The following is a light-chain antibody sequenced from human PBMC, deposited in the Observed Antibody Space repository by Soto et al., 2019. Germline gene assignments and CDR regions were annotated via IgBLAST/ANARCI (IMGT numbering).Light chain of an antibody. V-gene: IGLV2-14*01. Sequence: QSVLTQPASVSGSPGQSITISCTGTSSDVGAHNFVSWYQQHPGKAPKLMIYEVSNRPSGVSDRFSGSKSGNTASLTISGLQAEDEADYYCGSWDSSLSAHVFGTGTKVTVL. CDR3: GSWDSSLSAHV. J-gene: IGLJ1*01. CDR1: SSDVGAHNF. CDR2: EVS.